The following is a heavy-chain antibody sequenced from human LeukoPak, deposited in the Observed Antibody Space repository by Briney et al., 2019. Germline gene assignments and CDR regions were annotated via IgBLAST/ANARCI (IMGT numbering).Heavy chain of an antibody. CDR3: VRDRPSYYDSCVYYRENFDF. V-gene: IGHV1-2*02. D-gene: IGHD3-22*01. Sequence: ASVKVSCKASGYAFTGYYLHWVRQAPGQGLEWMGWINPNSGGTNYAQKFQGRVTMTRDTSISTAYMELSRLRSDDTAVYYCVRDRPSYYDSCVYYRENFDFWGQGTLVTVSS. J-gene: IGHJ4*02. CDR2: INPNSGGT. CDR1: GYAFTGYY.